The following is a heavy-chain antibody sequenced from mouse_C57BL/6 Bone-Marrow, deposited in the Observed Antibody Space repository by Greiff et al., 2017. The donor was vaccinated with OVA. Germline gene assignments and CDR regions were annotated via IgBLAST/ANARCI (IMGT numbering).Heavy chain of an antibody. CDR3: ARRQTGTGYFDY. V-gene: IGHV1-55*01. D-gene: IGHD4-1*01. CDR1: GYTFTSYW. J-gene: IGHJ2*01. Sequence: VQLQQPGAELVKPGASVKMSCKASGYTFTSYWLTWVKQRPGQGLEWIGDIYPGSGSTNYNEKFKSKATLTVDTSSSTAYLQLSSLTSEDSAVYYCARRQTGTGYFDYWGQGTTLTVSS. CDR2: IYPGSGST.